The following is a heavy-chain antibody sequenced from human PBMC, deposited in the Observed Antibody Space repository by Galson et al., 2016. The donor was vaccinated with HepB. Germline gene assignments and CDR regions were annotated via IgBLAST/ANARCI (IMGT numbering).Heavy chain of an antibody. CDR1: GFTFNKAW. Sequence: SLRLSCAASGFTFNKAWMGWVRQAPGKGLEWVGRINSKSDGGTADHAATVKGRFTVHRDDSKDTLYLQMNSLKTEDTAQYYCTTDRALTFRPLFVSWGQGTLVIVSS. D-gene: IGHD6-6*01. CDR2: INSKSDGGTA. CDR3: TTDRALTFRPLFVS. V-gene: IGHV3-15*01. J-gene: IGHJ4*02.